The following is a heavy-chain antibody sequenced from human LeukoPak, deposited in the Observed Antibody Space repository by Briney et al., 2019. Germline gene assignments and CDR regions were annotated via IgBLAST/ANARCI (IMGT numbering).Heavy chain of an antibody. D-gene: IGHD6-13*01. Sequence: GASVKVSCKASGYTFTGYYMHWVRQAPGQGLEWMGWINPNSGGTNYAQKFQGRVTMTRDTSISTAYMELSKLRSDDTAVYYCALVYSSPYYYYYMDVWGKGTTVTVSS. V-gene: IGHV1-2*02. CDR3: ALVYSSPYYYYYMDV. CDR2: INPNSGGT. CDR1: GYTFTGYY. J-gene: IGHJ6*03.